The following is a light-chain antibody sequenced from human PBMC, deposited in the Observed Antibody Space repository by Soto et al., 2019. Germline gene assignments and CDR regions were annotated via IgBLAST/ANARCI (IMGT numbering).Light chain of an antibody. Sequence: QSVLTQPPSVSGAPGRRVTISCTGSSSNIGANYDVHWYQQLPGTAPKLLIYGNSNRASGVPDRFSGSKSGTSASLAITGLQAEDEADYYCQSYDSSLSGYVFGTGTKVTVL. J-gene: IGLJ1*01. CDR2: GNS. V-gene: IGLV1-40*01. CDR3: QSYDSSLSGYV. CDR1: SSNIGANYD.